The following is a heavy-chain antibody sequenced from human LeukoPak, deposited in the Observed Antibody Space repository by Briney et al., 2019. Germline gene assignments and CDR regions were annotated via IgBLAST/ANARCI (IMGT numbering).Heavy chain of an antibody. Sequence: GGSLRLSXAASGFTFRSYWMHWVCQAPGKGLVWVSRIKSDGSSTTYADSVKGRFTISRDNAKNTLYLQMNSLRGEDTGVYYCARDAAGLDYWGQGTLVTVSS. D-gene: IGHD1-14*01. J-gene: IGHJ4*02. CDR2: IKSDGSST. CDR3: ARDAAGLDY. V-gene: IGHV3-74*01. CDR1: GFTFRSYW.